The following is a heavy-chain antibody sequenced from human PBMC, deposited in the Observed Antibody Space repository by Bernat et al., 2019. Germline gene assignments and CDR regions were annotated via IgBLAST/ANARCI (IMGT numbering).Heavy chain of an antibody. CDR2: ISSSSSYI. D-gene: IGHD3-9*01. CDR1: GFTFSSYS. J-gene: IGHJ6*02. Sequence: VQLVESGGGLVKPGGSLRLSCAASGFTFSSYSMNWVRQAPGKGLEWVSSISSSSSYIYYADSVKGRFTISRDNAKNSLYLQMNSLRAEDTAVYYCARTYYDILTGYDSGMDVWGQGTTVTVSS. CDR3: ARTYYDILTGYDSGMDV. V-gene: IGHV3-21*01.